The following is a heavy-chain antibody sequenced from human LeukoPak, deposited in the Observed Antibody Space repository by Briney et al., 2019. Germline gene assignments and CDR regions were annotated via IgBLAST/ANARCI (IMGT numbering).Heavy chain of an antibody. CDR1: GGTFSSYA. J-gene: IGHJ6*03. D-gene: IGHD3-3*01. CDR3: ARDFRITIFGVVRAYYYMDV. CDR2: INPNSGGT. V-gene: IGHV1-2*02. Sequence: GASVKVSCKASGGTFSSYAISWVRQAPGQGLEWMGWINPNSGGTNYAQKFQGRVTMTRDTSISTAYMELSRLRSDDTAVYYCARDFRITIFGVVRAYYYMDVWGKGTTVTVSS.